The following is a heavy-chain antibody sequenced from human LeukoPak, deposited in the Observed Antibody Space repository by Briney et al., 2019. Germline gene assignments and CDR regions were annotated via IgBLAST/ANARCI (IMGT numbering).Heavy chain of an antibody. V-gene: IGHV3-23*01. J-gene: IGHJ3*02. D-gene: IGHD3-22*01. CDR1: GFTFSSYA. CDR2: ISGSGGST. CDR3: AKEVGYYDSSGYSDAFDI. Sequence: GGSLRLSCAASGFTFSSYAMSWVRQAPGKGLEWVSAISGSGGSTYYADSVKGRFTISRDNSKNTLYLQMNSLRAEDTAVYYCAKEVGYYDSSGYSDAFDIWGQGTMVTVSS.